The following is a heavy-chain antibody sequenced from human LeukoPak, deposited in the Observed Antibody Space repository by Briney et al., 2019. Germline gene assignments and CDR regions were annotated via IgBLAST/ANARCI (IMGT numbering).Heavy chain of an antibody. CDR2: IYWDDDK. V-gene: IGHV2-5*02. J-gene: IGHJ4*02. CDR3: ARTYRYHWDRIGYYYFDY. D-gene: IGHD3-22*01. Sequence: SGPTLVNPTQTLTLTCTFSGFSLSTDGVGVGWIRQPPGKALEWLALIYWDDDKRYSPSLKSRLTITKDTPKNQVVLTMSNMDPVDTATYYCARTYRYHWDRIGYYYFDYWGQGTLVTVSS. CDR1: GFSLSTDGVG.